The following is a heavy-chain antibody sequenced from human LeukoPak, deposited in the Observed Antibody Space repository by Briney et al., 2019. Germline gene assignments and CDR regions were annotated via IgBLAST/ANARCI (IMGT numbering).Heavy chain of an antibody. Sequence: GGSLRLSCAASGFTFSSYGMHWVRQARGKGVEGVAVIWYDGSNKYYADSVKGRFTISRDNSKNTLYLQMNSLRAEDTAVYYCARDYSGYGDSFDYWGQGTLVTVSS. CDR2: IWYDGSNK. D-gene: IGHD4-17*01. V-gene: IGHV3-33*01. CDR1: GFTFSSYG. CDR3: ARDYSGYGDSFDY. J-gene: IGHJ4*02.